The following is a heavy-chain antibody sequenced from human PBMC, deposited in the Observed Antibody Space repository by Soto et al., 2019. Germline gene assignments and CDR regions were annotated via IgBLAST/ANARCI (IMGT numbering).Heavy chain of an antibody. Sequence: PSDTLSLTCTVSCDSISSYSCIWILQPPGKGLEWIGNIHYNGNTKYSPSLKSRVTMSVDTSKNHFSLKLISVTTADTAVYFCAREGNLGRWIQPLESWGQGTLVTVSS. CDR1: CDSISSYS. J-gene: IGHJ4*02. D-gene: IGHD2-2*03. CDR2: IHYNGNT. V-gene: IGHV4-59*01. CDR3: AREGNLGRWIQPLES.